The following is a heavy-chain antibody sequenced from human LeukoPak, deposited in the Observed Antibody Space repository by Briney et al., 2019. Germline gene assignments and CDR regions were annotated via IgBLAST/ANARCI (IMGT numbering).Heavy chain of an antibody. Sequence: GGSLRLSCAASGFTVSSNYMNWVRQAPGKGLEWVSIIYNGGSTHYADSVKGRFTISRGNSKNTVYLRMNSLRVEDTAVYYCARDSASSSGWHDAFDTWGQGTMVTVSS. CDR2: IYNGGST. V-gene: IGHV3-66*01. CDR3: ARDSASSSGWHDAFDT. D-gene: IGHD6-19*01. CDR1: GFTVSSNY. J-gene: IGHJ3*02.